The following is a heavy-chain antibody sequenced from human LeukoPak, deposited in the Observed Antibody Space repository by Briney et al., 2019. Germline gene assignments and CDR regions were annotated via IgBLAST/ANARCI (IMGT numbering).Heavy chain of an antibody. CDR2: IAYDGSNK. CDR3: ARRSLGDYPSFDY. V-gene: IGHV3-30-3*01. CDR1: GFTFSSYA. Sequence: GGSLRLSCAASGFTFSSYAMHWVRQAPGKGLEWVAVIAYDGSNKYYADSVKGRIIISRDNSKSTLYLQMNSLRVEDTAVYYCARRSLGDYPSFDYWGQGTLVTVSS. J-gene: IGHJ4*02. D-gene: IGHD4-17*01.